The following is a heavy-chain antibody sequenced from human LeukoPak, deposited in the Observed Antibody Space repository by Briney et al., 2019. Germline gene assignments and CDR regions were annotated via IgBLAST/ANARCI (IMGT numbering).Heavy chain of an antibody. J-gene: IGHJ6*02. CDR2: IDDSGIT. Sequence: KTSETLSLTCTASGGYISGYFWSWVRQPPGKGLEWIGYIDDSGITTYNPSLESRVTISVDKSNNQFSLKLSLTLTSVTAADTAVYYCARHNTQQHNLIYYYYGMDVWGQGTTVTVSS. CDR3: ARHNTQQHNLIYYYYGMDV. CDR1: GGYISGYF. D-gene: IGHD1-1*01. V-gene: IGHV4-59*08.